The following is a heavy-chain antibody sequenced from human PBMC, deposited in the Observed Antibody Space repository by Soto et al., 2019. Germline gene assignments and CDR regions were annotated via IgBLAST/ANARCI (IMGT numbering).Heavy chain of an antibody. D-gene: IGHD6-13*01. CDR2: VDHRGSI. CDR3: ATGGGAEPGT. V-gene: IGHV4-34*01. J-gene: IGHJ4*02. Sequence: QVQLQQWGAGLLKPSETLSLTCAVYGGSFSGYYWSWIRPTPGKGLEWIGEVDHRGSIKYNPSLESRVSISVATSRNQFSLELSSVTAADSAVFYCATGGGAEPGTWGQGTLVTVSS. CDR1: GGSFSGYY.